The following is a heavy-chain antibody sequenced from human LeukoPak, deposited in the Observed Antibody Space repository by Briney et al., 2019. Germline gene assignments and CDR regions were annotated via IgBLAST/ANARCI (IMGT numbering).Heavy chain of an antibody. J-gene: IGHJ6*03. Sequence: ASVKVSCKASGYTFTGYYLHWVRQAPGQGLEWMGWINPNSGGTNYAQKFQGRVTMTRDTSISTAYMELSRLRSDDTAVYYCARNGYNSRYYYYYYMDVWGKGTTVTISS. V-gene: IGHV1-2*02. CDR1: GYTFTGYY. CDR2: INPNSGGT. D-gene: IGHD5-24*01. CDR3: ARNGYNSRYYYYYYMDV.